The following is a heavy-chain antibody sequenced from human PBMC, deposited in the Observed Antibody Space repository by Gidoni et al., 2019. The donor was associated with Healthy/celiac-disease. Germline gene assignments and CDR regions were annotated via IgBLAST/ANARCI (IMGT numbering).Heavy chain of an antibody. CDR1: GFPFSLYA. Sequence: EVQLLESGGGLVQPGGSLRLYCAASGFPFSLYAMSWVRQAPGKGLEWVSAISGSGGSTYYADSVKGRFTISRDNSKNTLYLQMNSLRAEDTAVYYCAKDVTTRRDGYNDSPFDYWGQGTLVTVSS. J-gene: IGHJ4*02. CDR3: AKDVTTRRDGYNDSPFDY. CDR2: ISGSGGST. V-gene: IGHV3-23*01. D-gene: IGHD5-12*01.